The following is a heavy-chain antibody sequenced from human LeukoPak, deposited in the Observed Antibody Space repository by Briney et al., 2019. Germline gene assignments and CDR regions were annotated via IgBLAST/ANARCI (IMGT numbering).Heavy chain of an antibody. Sequence: SETLSLTCTVSGGSISSYYWSWIRQHPGKGLEWIGYIYYSGSTNYNPSLKSRVTISVDTSKNQFSLKLMSVTAADTAVYYCARDNSVGDIARWFDPWGQGTLVTVSS. V-gene: IGHV4-59*12. CDR2: IYYSGST. J-gene: IGHJ5*02. CDR3: ARDNSVGDIARWFDP. D-gene: IGHD3-16*02. CDR1: GGSISSYY.